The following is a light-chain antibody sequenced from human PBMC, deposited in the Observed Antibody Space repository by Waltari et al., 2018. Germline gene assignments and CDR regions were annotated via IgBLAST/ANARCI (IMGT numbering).Light chain of an antibody. CDR1: SSDSGRYNY. V-gene: IGLV2-14*01. CDR3: ASYNPGSTVV. CDR2: DVT. J-gene: IGLJ3*02. Sequence: QSALTQPASVSGSLGQSITISCPGSSSDSGRYNYVSWYQQFPDRAPKLIIYDVTNRPSGVSNRFSGSKSANTASLTISGLQPEDAANYYCASYNPGSTVVFGGGTELTVL.